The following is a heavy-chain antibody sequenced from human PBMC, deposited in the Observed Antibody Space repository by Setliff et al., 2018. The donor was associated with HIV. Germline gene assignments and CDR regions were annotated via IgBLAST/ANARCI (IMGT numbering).Heavy chain of an antibody. J-gene: IGHJ4*02. V-gene: IGHV3-7*01. CDR2: INQDGGTK. Sequence: GGSLRLSCAASQFTFRNYWMCWVRQAPGKGLEWVADINQDGGTKYYVDSVKGRFTISRDNAKNSLYLEMNSLRAEDAAVYYCAREFIPTGFFDYWGQGVLVTVSS. D-gene: IGHD3-16*01. CDR1: QFTFRNYW. CDR3: AREFIPTGFFDY.